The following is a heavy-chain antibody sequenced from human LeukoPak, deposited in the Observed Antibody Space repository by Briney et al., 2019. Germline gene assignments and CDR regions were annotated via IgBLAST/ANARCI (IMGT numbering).Heavy chain of an antibody. Sequence: QPGGSLRLSCAASGFTFSSYGMHWVRQAPGKGLEWVAVIWYGGSNKYYADSVKGRFTISRDNSRNTLYLQMNSLRAENTAVYYCARAVSIAAAGTYYYYMDVWGKGTTVTVSS. CDR2: IWYGGSNK. CDR3: ARAVSIAAAGTYYYYMDV. CDR1: GFTFSSYG. J-gene: IGHJ6*03. V-gene: IGHV3-33*08. D-gene: IGHD6-13*01.